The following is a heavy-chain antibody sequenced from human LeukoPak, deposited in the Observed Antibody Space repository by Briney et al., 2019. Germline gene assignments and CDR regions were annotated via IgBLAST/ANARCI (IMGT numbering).Heavy chain of an antibody. V-gene: IGHV1-18*01. CDR1: GYTFTSYG. J-gene: IGHJ4*02. CDR3: ARCSPGDSSNFYAVLQY. Sequence: GASVKVSCKASGYTFTSYGISWVRQAPGQGLEWMGWISAYNGNTNYAQKLQGRVTMTTDTSTSTAYMELRSLTSDDTAVYYCARCSPGDSSNFYAVLQYWGQGTQVTVST. D-gene: IGHD3-22*01. CDR2: ISAYNGNT.